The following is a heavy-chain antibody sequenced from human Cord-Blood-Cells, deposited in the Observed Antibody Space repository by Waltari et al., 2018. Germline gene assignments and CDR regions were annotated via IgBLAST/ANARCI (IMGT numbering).Heavy chain of an antibody. Sequence: QLQLQESGPGLVKPSETLSLTCPVSGGSISSSSYYWGWIRHPPGKGLEWLGGIYYSGGTYYSPSLKSRCTISVDTSKNQCSLKLSSVTAADTAVYSGARHLRGYSYGYYFDYWGQGTLVTVSS. CDR3: ARHLRGYSYGYYFDY. J-gene: IGHJ4*02. V-gene: IGHV4-39*01. CDR2: IYYSGGT. CDR1: GGSISSSSYY. D-gene: IGHD5-18*01.